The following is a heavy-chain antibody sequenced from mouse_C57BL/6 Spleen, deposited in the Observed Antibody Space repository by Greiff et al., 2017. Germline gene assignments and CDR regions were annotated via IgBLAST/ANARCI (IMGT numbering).Heavy chain of an antibody. CDR2: ISYDGSN. J-gene: IGHJ3*01. CDR1: GYSITSGYY. D-gene: IGHD3-2*02. V-gene: IGHV3-6*01. Sequence: EVQLVESGPGLVKPSQSLSLTCSVPGYSITSGYYWNWIRQFPGNKLEWLGYISYDGSNKYNPSLNNRISITRDTAKNQFFLKLNSVTTEDTATYDCSRDQWTAQATECAYWGQGTLVTVSA. CDR3: SRDQWTAQATECAY.